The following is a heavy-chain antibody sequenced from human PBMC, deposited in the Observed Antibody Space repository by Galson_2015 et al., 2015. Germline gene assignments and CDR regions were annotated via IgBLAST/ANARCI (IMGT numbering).Heavy chain of an antibody. CDR2: IWYDGSNK. Sequence: SLRLSCAASGFTFSSYGMHWVRQAPGKGPEWVAVIWYDGSNKYYADSVKGRFTISRDNSKNTLYLQMNSLRAEDTAVYYCARKWFGESDDAFDIWGQGTMVTVSS. CDR3: ARKWFGESDDAFDI. V-gene: IGHV3-33*01. D-gene: IGHD3-10*01. CDR1: GFTFSSYG. J-gene: IGHJ3*02.